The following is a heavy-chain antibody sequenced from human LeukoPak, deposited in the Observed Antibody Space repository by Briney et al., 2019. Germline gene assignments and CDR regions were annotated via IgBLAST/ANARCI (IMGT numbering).Heavy chain of an antibody. J-gene: IGHJ4*02. CDR1: GYTFTSYA. V-gene: IGHV7-4-1*02. Sequence: GASVKVSCKASGYTFTSYAMNWVRQAPGQGLEWMGWIDTNTGNPTYAQGFTGRFVFSLDTSVSTAYLQISSLKAEDTAVYYYARGVPVDIVATTIDYWGQGTLVTVSS. CDR2: IDTNTGNP. D-gene: IGHD5-12*01. CDR3: ARGVPVDIVATTIDY.